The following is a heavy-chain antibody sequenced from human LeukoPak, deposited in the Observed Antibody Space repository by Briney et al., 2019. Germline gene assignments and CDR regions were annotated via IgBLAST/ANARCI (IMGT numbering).Heavy chain of an antibody. V-gene: IGHV7-4-1*02. CDR1: GYIFTTNA. D-gene: IGHD6-13*01. CDR3: ATYVSSWKRAFDY. Sequence: ASVKVSCKASGYIFTTNAMNWVRQAPGQGLEWMGWINTNTGLPTYAQSFTGRFVFSLDTSVSTAYLQISSLKAEDTAVYYCATYVSSWKRAFDYWGQGTLVTVSS. CDR2: INTNTGLP. J-gene: IGHJ4*02.